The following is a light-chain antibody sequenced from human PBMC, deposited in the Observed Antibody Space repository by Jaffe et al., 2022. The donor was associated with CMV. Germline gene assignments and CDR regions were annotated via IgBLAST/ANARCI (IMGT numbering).Light chain of an antibody. Sequence: YEVTQPLSVSVAQGQTANITCEGDNIGFKNVHWYQQKPGQAPVLVIYKDKNRPSGIPERFSGSNSGNTATLTINRAQAGDEADYYCQVWGGGVVFGGGTKVTVL. CDR1: NIGFKN. CDR3: QVWGGGVV. CDR2: KDK. V-gene: IGLV3-9*01. J-gene: IGLJ2*01.